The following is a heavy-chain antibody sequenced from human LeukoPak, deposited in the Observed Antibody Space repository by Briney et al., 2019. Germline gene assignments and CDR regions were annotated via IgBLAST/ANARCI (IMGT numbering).Heavy chain of an antibody. CDR2: IKQDGSEK. V-gene: IGHV3-7*01. Sequence: GGSLRLSCAASGFTFSSYAMHWVRQAPGKGLEWVANIKQDGSEKYYVDSVKGRFTISRDNAKNSLYLQMNSLRAEDTAVYYCAREQQLVLVEGGVDYWGQGTLVTVSS. J-gene: IGHJ4*02. CDR1: GFTFSSYA. CDR3: AREQQLVLVEGGVDY. D-gene: IGHD6-13*01.